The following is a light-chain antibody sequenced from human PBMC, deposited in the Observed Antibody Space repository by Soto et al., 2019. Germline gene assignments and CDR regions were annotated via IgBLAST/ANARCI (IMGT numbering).Light chain of an antibody. CDR1: SSNIGAGYD. Sequence: QSVLTQPPSVSGAPGQRVTISCTGSSSNIGAGYDVHWYQQLPGTAPKLLIYGNNNRPSGAPDRFSGSKSGTSASLAITGLQAEDEADYYCQSYDSSLSGSGVFGGGTKLTVL. CDR2: GNN. V-gene: IGLV1-40*01. J-gene: IGLJ2*01. CDR3: QSYDSSLSGSGV.